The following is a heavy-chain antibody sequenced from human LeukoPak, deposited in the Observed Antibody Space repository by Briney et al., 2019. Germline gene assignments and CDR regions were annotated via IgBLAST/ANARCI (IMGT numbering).Heavy chain of an antibody. CDR1: GYTFTGYY. J-gene: IGHJ4*02. V-gene: IGHV1-2*02. Sequence: ASVKVSCKASGYTFTGYYMHWGRQAPGQGLEWMGWINPNSGGTNYAQKFQGRVTMTRDTSISTAYMELSRLRSDDTAVYYCARDRIVVVMGSLGYWGQGTLVTVSS. CDR2: INPNSGGT. CDR3: ARDRIVVVMGSLGY. D-gene: IGHD2-15*01.